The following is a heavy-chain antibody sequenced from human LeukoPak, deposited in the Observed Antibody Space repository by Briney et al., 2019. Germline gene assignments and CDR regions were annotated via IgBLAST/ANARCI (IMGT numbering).Heavy chain of an antibody. J-gene: IGHJ4*02. CDR3: ARAYCSGGSCYSGFDY. Sequence: SETLSLTCTVSGGSISSYYWSWIRQPAGKGLDWIGRIYSSGSTNYNPSLKSRVTMSVDTSRNQFSLKLSSVTAADTAVYYCARAYCSGGSCYSGFDYWGQGTLVTVSS. CDR2: IYSSGST. CDR1: GGSISSYY. D-gene: IGHD2-15*01. V-gene: IGHV4-4*07.